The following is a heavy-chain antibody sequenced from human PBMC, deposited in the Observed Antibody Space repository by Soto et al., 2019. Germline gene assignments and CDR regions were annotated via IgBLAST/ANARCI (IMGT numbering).Heavy chain of an antibody. V-gene: IGHV1-69*02. CDR3: PRSRLGDYPGAGFDY. CDR1: GGTFSSYT. Sequence: QVQLVQSGAEVKKPGSSVKVSCKASGGTFSSYTISWVRQAPGQGLEWMGRIIPILGIANYAQKFQGRVTITADKSTSTAYMELSSLRSEDTAVYYCPRSRLGDYPGAGFDYWGQGTLVTVSS. J-gene: IGHJ4*02. D-gene: IGHD4-17*01. CDR2: IIPILGIA.